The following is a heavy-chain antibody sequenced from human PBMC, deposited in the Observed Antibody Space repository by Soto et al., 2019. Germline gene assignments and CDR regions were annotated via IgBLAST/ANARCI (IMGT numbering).Heavy chain of an antibody. J-gene: IGHJ3*02. CDR2: ISSSSSYI. CDR1: GFTFSSYS. Sequence: GGSLRLSCAASGFTFSSYSMNWVRQAPGKGLEWVSSISSSSSYIYYADSVKGRFTISRDNAKNSLYLQMNSLRAEDTAVYYCARPKKYCSGGSCYSDAFDIWGQGTMVTVSS. CDR3: ARPKKYCSGGSCYSDAFDI. V-gene: IGHV3-21*01. D-gene: IGHD2-15*01.